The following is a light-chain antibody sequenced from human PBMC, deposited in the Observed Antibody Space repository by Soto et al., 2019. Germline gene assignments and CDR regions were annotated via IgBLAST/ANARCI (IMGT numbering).Light chain of an antibody. CDR2: GAS. CDR1: QSISGTF. V-gene: IGKV3-20*01. CDR3: RQYGHSPWT. J-gene: IGKJ1*01. Sequence: VLTQSPDTLSLPPGERATLSCRAGQSISGTFLNWYQQKPGQAPRLLIYGASNRATGIPDRFSVSGSGTDFTLTISRLEPEDFAVYYCRQYGHSPWTFGQGTKVDIK.